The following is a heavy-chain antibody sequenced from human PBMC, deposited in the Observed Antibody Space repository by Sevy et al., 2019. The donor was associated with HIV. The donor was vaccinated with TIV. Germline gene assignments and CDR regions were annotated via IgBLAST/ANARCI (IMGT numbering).Heavy chain of an antibody. Sequence: GGSLRLTCAASGFTFSSYSMNWVRQAPGKGLEWVSSISRSSSYIYYADSVKGRFTISRDNAKNSLYLQMNSLRAEDTAVYYCASLGGDYDFWSGYPIDYWGQGTLVTVSS. J-gene: IGHJ4*02. CDR2: ISRSSSYI. V-gene: IGHV3-21*01. CDR1: GFTFSSYS. D-gene: IGHD3-3*01. CDR3: ASLGGDYDFWSGYPIDY.